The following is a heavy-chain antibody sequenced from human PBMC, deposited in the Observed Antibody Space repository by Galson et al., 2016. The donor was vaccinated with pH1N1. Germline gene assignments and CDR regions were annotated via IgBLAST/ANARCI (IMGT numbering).Heavy chain of an antibody. J-gene: IGHJ4*02. V-gene: IGHV3-23*01. D-gene: IGHD2-21*01. CDR2: IGGSGDST. Sequence: SLRLSCAASGFTFGNYAMSWVRQSPGKGLEWVSSIGGSGDSTYYADSVKGRFTISRDNSKNTLSLQLDSLKVEDTALYYCAKYKGIVAGTLRLFDYWGQGTLVTVSP. CDR1: GFTFGNYA. CDR3: AKYKGIVAGTLRLFDY.